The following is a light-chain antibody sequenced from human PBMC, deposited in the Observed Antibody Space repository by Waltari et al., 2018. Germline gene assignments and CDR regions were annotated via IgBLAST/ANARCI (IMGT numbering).Light chain of an antibody. V-gene: IGKV4-1*01. CDR3: QKYFVTPFT. CDR1: QSIMYSSNNQHF. CDR2: WAS. J-gene: IGKJ3*01. Sequence: DIVMTQSPDSLAVSLGERATINCKSSQSIMYSSNNQHFLAWYRKKPGHPPKLLIYWASTRQSGVPDRFTGSGSVTDFTLTISSLQAEDVAVYYCQKYFVTPFTFGPGTRVEIK.